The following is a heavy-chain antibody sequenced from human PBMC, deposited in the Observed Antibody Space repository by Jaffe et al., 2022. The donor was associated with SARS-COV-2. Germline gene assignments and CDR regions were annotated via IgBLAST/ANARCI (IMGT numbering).Heavy chain of an antibody. D-gene: IGHD3-22*01. CDR3: ARDRRKSMIVVDWYFDL. Sequence: EVQLVESGGGLVKPGGSLRLSCAASGFTFSSYSMNWVRQAPGKGLEWVSSISSSSSYIYYADSVKGRFTISRDNAKNSLYLQMNSLRAEDTAVYYCARDRRKSMIVVDWYFDLWGRGTLVTVSS. CDR1: GFTFSSYS. V-gene: IGHV3-21*01. J-gene: IGHJ2*01. CDR2: ISSSSSYI.